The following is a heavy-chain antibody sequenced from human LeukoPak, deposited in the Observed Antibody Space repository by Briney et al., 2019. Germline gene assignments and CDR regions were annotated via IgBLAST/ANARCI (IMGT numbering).Heavy chain of an antibody. CDR2: IYWDDDK. Sequence: SGPTLVNPTQTLTLTCTFSGFSLSTSGVGVGWIRQPPGKALEWLALIYWDDDKRYSPSLKSRLTITKDTSKNQVVLTMTNMDPVDTATYYCAHRQVDTAMVWGYYFDYWGQGTLVTVSS. V-gene: IGHV2-5*02. CDR3: AHRQVDTAMVWGYYFDY. J-gene: IGHJ4*02. CDR1: GFSLSTSGVG. D-gene: IGHD5-18*01.